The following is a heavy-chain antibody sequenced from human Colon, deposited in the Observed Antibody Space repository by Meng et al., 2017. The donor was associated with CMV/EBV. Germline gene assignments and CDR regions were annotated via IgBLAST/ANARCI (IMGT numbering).Heavy chain of an antibody. J-gene: IGHJ4*02. CDR1: GVADRNTH. Sequence: SMRLSGAVAGVADRNTHVSWDGQAPGKGLKSVSMTHGNGTSYYAEYVKGRDTVSRDTSKNTVYRQMSRLRADDTAVYYCHGAGGNSFWGQGTLVTVSS. V-gene: IGHV3-53*01. CDR3: HGAGGNSF. CDR2: THGNGTS. D-gene: IGHD4-23*01.